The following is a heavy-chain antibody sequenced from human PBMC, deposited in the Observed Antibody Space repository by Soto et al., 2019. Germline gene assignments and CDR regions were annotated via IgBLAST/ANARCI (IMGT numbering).Heavy chain of an antibody. D-gene: IGHD3-10*01. Sequence: GGSLRLSCAASGFTFSSYWMSWVRQAPGKGLEWVANIKQDGSEKYYVDSVKGRFTISRDNAKNSLYLQMNSLRAEDTAVYYCAREWKMVRGLLSGPGSDYWGQGTLVTVSS. V-gene: IGHV3-7*01. CDR1: GFTFSSYW. J-gene: IGHJ4*02. CDR3: AREWKMVRGLLSGPGSDY. CDR2: IKQDGSEK.